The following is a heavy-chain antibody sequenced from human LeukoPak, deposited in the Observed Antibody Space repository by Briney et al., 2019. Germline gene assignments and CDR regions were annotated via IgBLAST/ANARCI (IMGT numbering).Heavy chain of an antibody. V-gene: IGHV3-53*01. D-gene: IGHD3-22*01. CDR2: IYSGGST. CDR3: ARGYDSSGYALDY. CDR1: GFTVSSNY. J-gene: IGHJ4*02. Sequence: GGSLRHSCAASGFTVSSNYMSWVRQAPGKGLEWVSVIYSGGSTYYADSVKGRFTISRDNSKNTLYLQMNSLRAEDTAVYYCARGYDSSGYALDYWGQGTLVTVSS.